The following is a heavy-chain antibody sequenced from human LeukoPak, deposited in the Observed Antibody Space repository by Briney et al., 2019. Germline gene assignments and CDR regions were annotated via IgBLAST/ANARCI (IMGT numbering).Heavy chain of an antibody. CDR3: ARRGATFDY. CDR1: GGSISRYY. V-gene: IGHV4-59*08. CDR2: IYYSGST. Sequence: SETLSLTCTVSGGSISRYYWSWIRQPPGKGLEWIGYIYYSGSTNYNPSLKSRVTISVDTSKNQFSLKLSSVTATDTAVYYCARRGATFDYWGQGTLVTVSS. D-gene: IGHD1-26*01. J-gene: IGHJ4*02.